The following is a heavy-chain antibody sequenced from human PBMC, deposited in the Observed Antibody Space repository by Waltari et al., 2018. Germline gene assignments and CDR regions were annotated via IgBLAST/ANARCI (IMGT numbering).Heavy chain of an antibody. CDR1: GGSISSHY. D-gene: IGHD6-13*01. CDR2: IYYSGST. J-gene: IGHJ4*02. CDR3: ARLSSSLIFDY. V-gene: IGHV4-59*08. Sequence: QVQLQESGPGLVKPSETLSLTCTVSGGSISSHYWSWIRQPPGKGLEWIGYIYYSGSTNYNPSLKSRVTISVDTSKNQFSLKLSSVTAADTAVYYCARLSSSLIFDYWGQGTLVTVSS.